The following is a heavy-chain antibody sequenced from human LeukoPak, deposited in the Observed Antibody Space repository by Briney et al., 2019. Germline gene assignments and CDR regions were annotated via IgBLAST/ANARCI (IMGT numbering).Heavy chain of an antibody. J-gene: IGHJ4*02. CDR2: MNPNSGNT. Sequence: ASVKVSCKASGYTFTSYDINWVRQATGQGLEWIGWMNPNSGNTGYAQKFQGRVTITRNTSISTAYMELSSLRSEDTAVYYCARHILSGYDFDYWGQGTLVTVSS. D-gene: IGHD5-12*01. V-gene: IGHV1-8*03. CDR1: GYTFTSYD. CDR3: ARHILSGYDFDY.